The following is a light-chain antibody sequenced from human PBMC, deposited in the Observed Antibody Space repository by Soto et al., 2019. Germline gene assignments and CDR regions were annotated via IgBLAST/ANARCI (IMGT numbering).Light chain of an antibody. Sequence: DVQMTQSPSSVSASVGDRVSITCRASQSVNNWLAWYQQRPGKAPKSLIYATSTLQSGVPSRFIGSGSGTDFTLTIDSLQPEDFATYYCQQYNNFPPTFGGGTKVEIK. J-gene: IGKJ4*01. CDR2: ATS. CDR1: QSVNNW. CDR3: QQYNNFPPT. V-gene: IGKV1D-16*01.